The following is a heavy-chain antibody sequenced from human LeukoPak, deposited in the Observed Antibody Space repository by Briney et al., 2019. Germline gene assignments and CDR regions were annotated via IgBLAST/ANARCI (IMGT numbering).Heavy chain of an antibody. CDR3: ARDLGTTVYSSSWYSFDY. Sequence: SVKVSCKASGGTFSSYAISWVRQAPGQGLEWMGGIIPIFGTANYAQKFQGRVTITADKSASTAYMELSSLRSEDTAVYYCARDLGTTVYSSSWYSFDYWGQGTLVTVSS. CDR2: IIPIFGTA. J-gene: IGHJ4*02. CDR1: GGTFSSYA. V-gene: IGHV1-69*06. D-gene: IGHD6-13*01.